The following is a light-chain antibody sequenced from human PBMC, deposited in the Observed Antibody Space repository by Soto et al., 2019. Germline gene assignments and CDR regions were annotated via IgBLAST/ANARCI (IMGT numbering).Light chain of an antibody. CDR2: AAS. J-gene: IGKJ1*01. Sequence: IQLTQSPSSLSASLGDRVTITCRASQAISSSLAWYQQKPGKAPKLLIYAASTLQSGVPSRFSGSGSGTDFTLTISGLQPDDFATYYCQQYNSYWTFGQGTKVDI. CDR3: QQYNSYWT. CDR1: QAISSS. V-gene: IGKV1-9*01.